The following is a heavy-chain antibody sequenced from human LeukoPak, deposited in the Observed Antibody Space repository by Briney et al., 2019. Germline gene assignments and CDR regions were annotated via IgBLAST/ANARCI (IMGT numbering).Heavy chain of an antibody. CDR1: GFTFSSYG. CDR2: IWYDGSNK. J-gene: IGHJ6*03. Sequence: PGGSLRLSCAASGFTFSSYGMHWVRQAPGKGLEWVAVIWYDGSNKYYADSVKGRFTISRDNSKNTLYLQMNSLRAEDTAVYYCAKDNYYDSSQRYYMDVWGKGTTVTVSS. CDR3: AKDNYYDSSQRYYMDV. D-gene: IGHD3-22*01. V-gene: IGHV3-33*06.